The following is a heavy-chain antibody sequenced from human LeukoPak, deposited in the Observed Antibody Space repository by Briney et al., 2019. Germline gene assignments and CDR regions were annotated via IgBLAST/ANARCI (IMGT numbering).Heavy chain of an antibody. CDR2: FDPEDGET. CDR1: GYTLTELS. V-gene: IGHV1-24*01. D-gene: IGHD3-10*01. CDR3: ATDASGITMVRGVSYYYGMDV. Sequence: GASVKVSCKVSGYTLTELSMHWVRQAPGKGLEWMGGFDPEDGETIYAQKFQGRVTMTEDTSTDTAYMELSSLRSEDTAVYYCATDASGITMVRGVSYYYGMDVWGKGTTVTVSS. J-gene: IGHJ6*04.